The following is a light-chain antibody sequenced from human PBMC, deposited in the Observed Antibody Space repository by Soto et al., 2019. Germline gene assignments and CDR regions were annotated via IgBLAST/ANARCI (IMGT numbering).Light chain of an antibody. J-gene: IGKJ2*01. CDR1: QSVSSSS. CDR3: QQYGSSPPYT. V-gene: IGKV3-20*01. Sequence: EIVLTQSPGTLSLSPGERATLSCRARQSVSSSSLAWYQQKPGQAPRLLIYGASSRATGIPDRFSGSGSGTDCTLTISRLEPEDLAVYYCQQYGSSPPYTFGQGTKLEIK. CDR2: GAS.